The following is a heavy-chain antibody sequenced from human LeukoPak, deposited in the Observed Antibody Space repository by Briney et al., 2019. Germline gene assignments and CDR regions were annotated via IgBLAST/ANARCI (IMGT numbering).Heavy chain of an antibody. CDR2: FDPEDGET. CDR3: ATDLYYDSSGYSG. J-gene: IGHJ4*02. Sequence: GASVKVSCKASGYTFSNYYMHWVRQAPGKGLEWMGGFDPEDGETIYAQKFQGRVTMTEDTSTDTAYMELSSLRSEDTAVYYCATDLYYDSSGYSGWGQGTLVTVSS. D-gene: IGHD3-22*01. V-gene: IGHV1-24*01. CDR1: GYTFSNYY.